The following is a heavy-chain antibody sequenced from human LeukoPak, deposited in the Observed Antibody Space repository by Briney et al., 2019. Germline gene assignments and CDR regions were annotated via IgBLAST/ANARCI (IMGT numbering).Heavy chain of an antibody. CDR1: GLTVSSNY. CDR3: ARDVTSYGMDV. Sequence: GGSLRLSCAASGLTVSSNYMSWVRQAPGKGLEWVSVIYSGGNTYYADSVKGRFTISRDNSENTLYLQMNSLRAEDTAVYYCARDVTSYGMDVWGQGTTVTVSS. V-gene: IGHV3-53*01. J-gene: IGHJ6*02. CDR2: IYSGGNT.